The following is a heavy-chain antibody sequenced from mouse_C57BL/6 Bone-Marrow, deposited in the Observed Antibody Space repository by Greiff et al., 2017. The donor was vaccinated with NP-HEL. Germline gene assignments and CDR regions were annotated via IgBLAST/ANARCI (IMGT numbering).Heavy chain of an antibody. CDR2: IWTGGGT. Sequence: VQRVESGPGLVAPSQSLSITCTVSGFSLTSYAISWVRQPPGKGLEWLGVIWTGGGTNYNSALNSRLSISKDNSKSQVFLKMNSLQTDDTARYYCARNRDYYDNWYFDVWGTGTTVTVSS. V-gene: IGHV2-9-1*01. CDR1: GFSLTSYA. D-gene: IGHD1-1*01. CDR3: ARNRDYYDNWYFDV. J-gene: IGHJ1*03.